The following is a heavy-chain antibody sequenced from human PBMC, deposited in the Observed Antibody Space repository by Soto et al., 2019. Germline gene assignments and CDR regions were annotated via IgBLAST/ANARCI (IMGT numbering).Heavy chain of an antibody. CDR1: GGTFSSYA. V-gene: IGHV1-69*01. CDR2: IIPIFGTA. Sequence: QVQLVQSGAEVKKPGSSVKVSCKASGGTFSSYAISWVRQAPGQGLEWMGGIIPIFGTANYAQKFQGRVTITADESTSKAHMEVRRLSSGDTAVYYCARDGSDGDYEGRGYYFEYWGQGTLVTVSS. J-gene: IGHJ4*02. CDR3: ARDGSDGDYEGRGYYFEY. D-gene: IGHD4-17*01.